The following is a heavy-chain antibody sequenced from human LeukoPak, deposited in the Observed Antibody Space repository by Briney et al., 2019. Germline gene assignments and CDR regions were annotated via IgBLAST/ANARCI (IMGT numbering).Heavy chain of an antibody. CDR2: IYSGGST. CDR1: GFTVSSNY. Sequence: GGSLRLSCAASGFTVSSNYMSWVRRAPGKGLEWVSVIYSGGSTYYADSVKGRFTISRDNSKNTLYLQMNSLRAEDAAVYYCARDHPAYSISLVYWGQGTLVTVSS. D-gene: IGHD6-6*01. J-gene: IGHJ4*02. V-gene: IGHV3-53*01. CDR3: ARDHPAYSISLVY.